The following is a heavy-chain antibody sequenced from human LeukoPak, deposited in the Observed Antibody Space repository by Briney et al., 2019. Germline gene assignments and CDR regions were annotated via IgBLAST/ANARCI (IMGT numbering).Heavy chain of an antibody. D-gene: IGHD6-6*01. CDR2: ISGDGGST. J-gene: IGHJ5*02. CDR3: AKSMAARLHWFDP. V-gene: IGHV3-43*02. Sequence: PGGSLRLSCAASGFTFDDYAMHWVRQAPGKGLEWVSLISGDGGSTYYADSVKGRFTISRDNSKNSLYLQMNSLRTKDTALYYCAKSMAARLHWFDPWGQGTLVTVSS. CDR1: GFTFDDYA.